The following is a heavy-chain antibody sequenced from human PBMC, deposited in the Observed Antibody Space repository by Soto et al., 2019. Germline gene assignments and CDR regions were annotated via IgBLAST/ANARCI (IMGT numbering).Heavy chain of an antibody. CDR1: GFTFSSYA. D-gene: IGHD4-17*01. J-gene: IGHJ6*03. Sequence: GGSLRLSCAASGFTFSSYAMSWVRQAPGKGLEWVSAISGSGGSTYYADSVKGRFTISRDNSKNTLYLQMNSLRAEDTAVYYCAKINGDYVDYYYYMDVWGKGTTVTVSS. V-gene: IGHV3-23*01. CDR3: AKINGDYVDYYYYMDV. CDR2: ISGSGGST.